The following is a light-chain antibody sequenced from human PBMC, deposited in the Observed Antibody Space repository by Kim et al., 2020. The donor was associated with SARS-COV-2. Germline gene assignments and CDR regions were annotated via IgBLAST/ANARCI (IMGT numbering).Light chain of an antibody. CDR1: LSVASNY. V-gene: IGKV3-20*01. J-gene: IGKJ1*01. CDR3: QQYGSSPWT. CDR2: GAS. Sequence: SPVKRATLSCAARLSVASNYLAWYRRKLGQAPGLLFIGASGRATGIPDRFSGIGSGKNCTLTISRLEPEEFAVNYCQQYGSSPWTFGQGNKVDIK.